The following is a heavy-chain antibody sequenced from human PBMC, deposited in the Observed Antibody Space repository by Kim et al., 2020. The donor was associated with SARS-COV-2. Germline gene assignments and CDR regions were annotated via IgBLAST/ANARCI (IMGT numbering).Heavy chain of an antibody. CDR2: INAGNGNT. D-gene: IGHD3-10*01. J-gene: IGHJ5*02. CDR3: ARAMVRGVIGFDP. Sequence: ASVKVSCKASGYTFTSYAMHWVRQAPGQRLEWMGWINAGNGNTKYSQKFQGRVTITRDTSASTAYMELSSLRSEDTAVYYCARAMVRGVIGFDPWGQGTLVTVSS. V-gene: IGHV1-3*01. CDR1: GYTFTSYA.